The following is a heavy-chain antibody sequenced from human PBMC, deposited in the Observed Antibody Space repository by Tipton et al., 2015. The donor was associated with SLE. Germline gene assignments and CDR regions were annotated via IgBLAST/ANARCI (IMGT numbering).Heavy chain of an antibody. CDR2: LYAGGWII. D-gene: IGHD1-26*01. Sequence: TLSLTCTVSGISISGSYWGWVRQPPGKRLESIGYLYAGGWIINYNPSLKGRVTISVDTSKNQLFLDLTAVTAADTAVYYCARSLSRKWTLDRWGQGTLVTVSS. CDR3: ARSLSRKWTLDR. J-gene: IGHJ5*02. V-gene: IGHV4-59*12. CDR1: GISISGSY.